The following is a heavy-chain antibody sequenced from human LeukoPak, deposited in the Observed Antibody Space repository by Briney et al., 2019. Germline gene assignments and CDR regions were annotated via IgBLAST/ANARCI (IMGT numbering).Heavy chain of an antibody. Sequence: GGSLRLSCAASGFTFSSSAMSWVRQVPGKGLEWVSGISASGGSTYYADSVRGRFTISRDKSKNTLYVQMNSLRDEDTAVYYCAKIQYSSSFFGYWGQGTLVTVSS. CDR3: AKIQYSSSFFGY. CDR2: ISASGGST. V-gene: IGHV3-23*01. D-gene: IGHD6-6*01. CDR1: GFTFSSSA. J-gene: IGHJ4*02.